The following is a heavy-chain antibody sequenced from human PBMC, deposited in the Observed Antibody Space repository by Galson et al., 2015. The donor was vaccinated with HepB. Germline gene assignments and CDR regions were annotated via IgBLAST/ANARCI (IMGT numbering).Heavy chain of an antibody. V-gene: IGHV1-46*01. D-gene: IGHD6-19*01. CDR3: ARDSINLPGYSSGWYRGYYFDY. CDR1: GYTFTSYY. Sequence: SVKVSCKASGYTFTSYYMHWVRQAPGQGLEWMGIINPSGGSTSYAQKFQGRVTMTRDTSTSTVYMELSSLRSEDTAVYYCARDSINLPGYSSGWYRGYYFDYWGQGTLVTVFS. J-gene: IGHJ4*02. CDR2: INPSGGST.